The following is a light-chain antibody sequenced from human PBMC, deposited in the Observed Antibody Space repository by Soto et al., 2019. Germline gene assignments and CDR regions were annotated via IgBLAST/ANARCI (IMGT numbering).Light chain of an antibody. V-gene: IGLV2-11*01. J-gene: IGLJ2*01. CDR3: CSYAGSYTLV. CDR2: DVS. Sequence: QSALTQPRSVSGSPGQSVTISCTGTSSDLGGYNYVSWYQQHPGKAPKLMIYDVSKRPSGVPDRFSGSKSSNTASLTLSVLQAEDEADYDCCSYAGSYTLVFGEGTKLTVL. CDR1: SSDLGGYNY.